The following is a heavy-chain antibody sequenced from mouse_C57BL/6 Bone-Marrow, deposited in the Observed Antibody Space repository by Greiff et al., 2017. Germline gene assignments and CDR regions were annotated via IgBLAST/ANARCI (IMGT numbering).Heavy chain of an antibody. J-gene: IGHJ2*01. D-gene: IGHD3-2*02. Sequence: EVQLQQSGPVLVKPGASVKMSCKASGYTFTDYYMNWVKQSHGKSLEWIGVINPYNGGTSYNQKFKGKATLTVDKSSSTAYMELNSLTSEDSAVYYCAVGLRFNYVDYWGQGTTLTVSS. V-gene: IGHV1-19*01. CDR3: AVGLRFNYVDY. CDR1: GYTFTDYY. CDR2: INPYNGGT.